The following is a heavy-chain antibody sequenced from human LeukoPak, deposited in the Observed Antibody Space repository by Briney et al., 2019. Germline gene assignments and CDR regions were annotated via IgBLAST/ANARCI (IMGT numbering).Heavy chain of an antibody. J-gene: IGHJ4*02. V-gene: IGHV3-30*04. CDR3: ARGSEDYDSSGYYYDLGDY. CDR2: ISYDGSNK. CDR1: GFTFSSYA. D-gene: IGHD3-22*01. Sequence: PGGSLRLSCAASGFTFSSYAMHWVRQAPGKGLEWVAVISYDGSNKYYADSVKGRFTISRDNSKNKQYLQMNSLRAEDTAVYYCARGSEDYDSSGYYYDLGDYWGQGNLVTVSS.